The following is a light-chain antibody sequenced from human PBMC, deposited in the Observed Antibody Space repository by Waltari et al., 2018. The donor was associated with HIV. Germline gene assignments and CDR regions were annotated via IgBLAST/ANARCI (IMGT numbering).Light chain of an antibody. V-gene: IGLV2-8*01. CDR1: SSDIGGYNY. Sequence: QSPLTQPPSASGSPGQSVTISCTGTSSDIGGYNYVSWYQQHPGKAPKLIMTEVTKRPSGVPDRFSGSKAGNTASLTVSGLQAEDEAHYYCSSYAPTNNFYVLFGGGTALTVL. CDR3: SSYAPTNNFYVL. J-gene: IGLJ2*01. CDR2: EVT.